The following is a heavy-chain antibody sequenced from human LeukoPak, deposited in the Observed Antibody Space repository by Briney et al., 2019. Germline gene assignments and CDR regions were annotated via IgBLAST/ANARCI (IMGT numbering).Heavy chain of an antibody. CDR2: ISGSGGST. V-gene: IGHV3-23*01. CDR3: AKRGGMYPAHYFDY. D-gene: IGHD3-16*01. J-gene: IGHJ4*02. CDR1: GFTFSSYG. Sequence: GGSLRLSCAASGFTFSSYGMSWVRQAPGKGLEWVSAISGSGGSTYYADSVKGRFTISRDNSKNTLYLQINSLRVEDTAVYYCAKRGGMYPAHYFDYWGQGTLVTVSS.